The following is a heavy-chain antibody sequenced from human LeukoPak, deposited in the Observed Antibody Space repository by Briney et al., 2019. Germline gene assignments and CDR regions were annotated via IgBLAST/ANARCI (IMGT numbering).Heavy chain of an antibody. CDR1: GFTVSSNY. V-gene: IGHV3-53*01. CDR2: IYRGGSK. J-gene: IGHJ4*02. Sequence: RPGGSLRLSCAASGFTVSSNYMSWVRQAPGKGLEWVSVIYRGGSKYFADSVKGRFTSSRENSKNTLYLQMNSLRAEDTAVYYCAVYCSGGCYSGLVWGQGTLVTVSS. CDR3: AVYCSGGCYSGLV. D-gene: IGHD2-21*02.